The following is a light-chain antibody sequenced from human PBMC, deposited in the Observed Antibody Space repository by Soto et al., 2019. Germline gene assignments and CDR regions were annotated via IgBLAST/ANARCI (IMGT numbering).Light chain of an antibody. V-gene: IGKV4-1*01. CDR1: QSVLYSSNNKNY. CDR2: WAS. J-gene: IGKJ3*01. CDR3: QQYYSTPFT. Sequence: DIVMTQSPDSLAVSLGERATINCKSSQSVLYSSNNKNYLAWYQQKPGQPPKLLIYWASTRESGVPDRFSRSGSGTDFTLTISSLQAEDVAVYYCQQYYSTPFTFGPGTKVGIK.